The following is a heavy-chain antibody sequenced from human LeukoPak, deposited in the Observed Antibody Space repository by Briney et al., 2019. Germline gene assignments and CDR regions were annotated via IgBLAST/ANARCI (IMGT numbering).Heavy chain of an antibody. CDR1: GYTFTGYY. D-gene: IGHD6-13*01. CDR3: ARDLSAGGSPEGKNTFDI. J-gene: IGHJ3*02. CDR2: INPNSGGT. Sequence: GASVKVSCTASGYTFTGYYMHWVRQAPGQGLEWMGWINPNSGGTNYAQKFQGWVTMTRDTSISTAYMELSRLRSDDTAVYYCARDLSAGGSPEGKNTFDIWGQGAMVTVSS. V-gene: IGHV1-2*04.